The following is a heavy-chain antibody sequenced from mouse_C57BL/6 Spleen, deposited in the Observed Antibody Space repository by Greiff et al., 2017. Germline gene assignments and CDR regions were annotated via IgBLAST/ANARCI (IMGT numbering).Heavy chain of an antibody. J-gene: IGHJ3*01. CDR1: GYTFTSYW. Sequence: QVQLQQPGAELVKPGASVKMSCKASGYTFTSYWITWVKQRPGQGLEWIGDIYPGSGSTNYNEKFKSKATLTVATSASTAYMPLSSLTSEDSAVYYCARGREPAWCAYWGQGTLVTVSA. CDR3: ARGREPAWCAY. V-gene: IGHV1-55*01. D-gene: IGHD6-1*01. CDR2: IYPGSGST.